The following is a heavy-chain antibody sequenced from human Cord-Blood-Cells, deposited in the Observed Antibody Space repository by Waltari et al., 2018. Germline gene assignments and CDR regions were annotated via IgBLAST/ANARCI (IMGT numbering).Heavy chain of an antibody. Sequence: QVQLQQWGAGLLKPSETLSLTCAVYGGSFSGYYWSWLRQPPGKGREWIGEINQSGSTNHNPSLRSRVTIAVDTSKNQFSLKLGSVTAADPAVYYCAREVVVAATPGGAFDIWGQGTMVTVSS. CDR2: INQSGST. CDR3: AREVVVAATPGGAFDI. D-gene: IGHD2-15*01. CDR1: GGSFSGYY. V-gene: IGHV4-34*01. J-gene: IGHJ3*02.